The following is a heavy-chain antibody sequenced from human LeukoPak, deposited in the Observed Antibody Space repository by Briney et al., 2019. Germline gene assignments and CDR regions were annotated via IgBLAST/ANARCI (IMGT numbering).Heavy chain of an antibody. J-gene: IGHJ4*02. CDR3: ARSMVRGVSNPTGY. V-gene: IGHV4-59*01. CDR2: IYYSGST. Sequence: SETLSLTCTVSGGSICSYYWSWIRQPPGKGLEWIGYIYYSGSTNYNPSLKSRVTISVDTSKNQFSLKLSSVTAADTAVYYCARSMVRGVSNPTGYWGQGTLVTVSS. CDR1: GGSICSYY. D-gene: IGHD3-10*01.